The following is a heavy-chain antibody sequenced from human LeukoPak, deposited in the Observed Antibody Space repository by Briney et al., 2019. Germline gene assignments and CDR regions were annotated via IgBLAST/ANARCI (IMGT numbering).Heavy chain of an antibody. CDR2: IYPGDSDT. Sequence: GESLKISCKGSGYSFTSYWIGWVRQMPGKGLEWMGIIYPGDSDTRYSPSFQGQVTISADKSISTAYLQWTSLKASDTAMYFCARPPHTSSWYFFDFWGQGTLVTVSS. D-gene: IGHD6-13*01. CDR1: GYSFTSYW. V-gene: IGHV5-51*01. CDR3: ARPPHTSSWYFFDF. J-gene: IGHJ4*02.